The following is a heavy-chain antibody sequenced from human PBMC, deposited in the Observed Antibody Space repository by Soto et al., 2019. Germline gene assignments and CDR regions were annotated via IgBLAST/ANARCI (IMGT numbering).Heavy chain of an antibody. CDR1: GFTFSSYG. J-gene: IGHJ4*02. CDR2: ISYDGSNK. V-gene: IGHV3-30*18. Sequence: QVQLVESGGGVVQPGRSLRLSCAASGFTFSSYGMHWVRQAPGKGLEWVAVISYDGSNKYYADSVKGRFTISRDNSKNTLYLQMNSLRAEDTAVYYWAKGETYYDILTVLSGGFGGHLVYWGQGTLVTVSS. CDR3: AKGETYYDILTVLSGGFGGHLVY. D-gene: IGHD3-9*01.